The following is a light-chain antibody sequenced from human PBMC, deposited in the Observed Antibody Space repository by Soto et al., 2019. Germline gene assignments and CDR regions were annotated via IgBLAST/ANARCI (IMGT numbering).Light chain of an antibody. Sequence: EIVLTQSPGTLSLSPGERATLSCRASQSVSSNYLAWYQHKPGQAPRLLIYGSSSRATGIPDRFSGSGSGTDFTLTISRLEPEDFAVYYCQQYGTSPYSFGRGIKLEI. CDR3: QQYGTSPYS. CDR2: GSS. J-gene: IGKJ2*03. V-gene: IGKV3-20*01. CDR1: QSVSSNY.